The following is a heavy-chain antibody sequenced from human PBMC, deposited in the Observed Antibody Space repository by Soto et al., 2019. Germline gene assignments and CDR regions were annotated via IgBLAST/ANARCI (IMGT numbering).Heavy chain of an antibody. Sequence: SXTLSLTCTVSGGSISSYYWSWIRQPPGNGLEWIVYIYYSGSTNYNPSLKSRVTISVDTSKNQFSLKLSSVTAADTAVYYCARVAAAVTGAFDYWGQGTLVTVSS. CDR2: IYYSGST. D-gene: IGHD6-13*01. CDR3: ARVAAAVTGAFDY. J-gene: IGHJ4*02. CDR1: GGSISSYY. V-gene: IGHV4-59*01.